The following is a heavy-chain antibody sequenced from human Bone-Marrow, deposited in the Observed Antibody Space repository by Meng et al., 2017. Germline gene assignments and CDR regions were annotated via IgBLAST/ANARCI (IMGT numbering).Heavy chain of an antibody. J-gene: IGHJ6*02. CDR2: IYYSGST. CDR3: ARGEIVATTAHYYYYYGMDV. V-gene: IGHV4-31*02. D-gene: IGHD5-12*01. Sequence: SCTVSGGSISSGGYYWSWIRQHPGKGLEWIGYIYYSGSTYYNPSLKSRVTISVDTSKNQFSLKLSSVTAADTAVYYCARGEIVATTAHYYYYYGMDVWGQGTTVTVSS. CDR1: GGSISSGGYY.